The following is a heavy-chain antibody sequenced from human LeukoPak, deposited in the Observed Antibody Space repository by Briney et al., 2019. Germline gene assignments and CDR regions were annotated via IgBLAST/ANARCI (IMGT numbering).Heavy chain of an antibody. V-gene: IGHV4-61*09. CDR1: GGSISSGGFY. Sequence: SETLSLTCTVSGGSISSGGFYWSWLRQPAGKGLEWIGHIYAGGITSYNPSLKSRVTLSVDTSKNQFSLNLSSVTAADTAVYYCARSARDGYNNYLDYWGQGTLVTVSS. D-gene: IGHD5-24*01. CDR2: IYAGGIT. J-gene: IGHJ4*02. CDR3: ARSARDGYNNYLDY.